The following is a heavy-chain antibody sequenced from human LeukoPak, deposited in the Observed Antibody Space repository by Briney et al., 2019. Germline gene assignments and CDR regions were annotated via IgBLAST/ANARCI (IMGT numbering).Heavy chain of an antibody. V-gene: IGHV4-4*07. D-gene: IGHD6-19*01. J-gene: IGHJ4*02. Sequence: SETLSLTCTVSGASISIYYWSWIRQPAGKGLEWIGRIYTSGSTNYNPSLKSRVTMSVDTSKNQFSLKLSSVTAADTAVYYCAREGASGWYEHRYDYWGQGTLVTVSS. CDR1: GASISIYY. CDR2: IYTSGST. CDR3: AREGASGWYEHRYDY.